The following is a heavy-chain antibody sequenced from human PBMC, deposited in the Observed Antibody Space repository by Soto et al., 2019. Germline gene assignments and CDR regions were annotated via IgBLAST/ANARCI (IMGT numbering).Heavy chain of an antibody. V-gene: IGHV3-72*01. Sequence: GGSLRLSCAASGFTFSDHYMDWVRQAPGKGLEWVGRTRNKANSYTTEYAASVKGRFTISRDDSKNSLYLQMNSLKTEDTAVYYCAREESDWDFDYWGQGTLVTVSS. J-gene: IGHJ4*02. D-gene: IGHD2-21*01. CDR3: AREESDWDFDY. CDR2: TRNKANSYTT. CDR1: GFTFSDHY.